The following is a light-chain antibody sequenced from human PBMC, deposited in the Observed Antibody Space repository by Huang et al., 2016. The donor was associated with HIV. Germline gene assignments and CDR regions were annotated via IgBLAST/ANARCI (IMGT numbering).Light chain of an antibody. CDR1: QSVTSY. Sequence: EIALTQSPATLSLSPGERATLSCRASQSVTSYVAWYQQKPGQAPRLLIYDASHRAAGIPARFSGSGSGTDFTLSISSLEPEDFAVYYCRQRSNWPLTFGGGTKVEIK. CDR3: RQRSNWPLT. V-gene: IGKV3-11*01. CDR2: DAS. J-gene: IGKJ4*01.